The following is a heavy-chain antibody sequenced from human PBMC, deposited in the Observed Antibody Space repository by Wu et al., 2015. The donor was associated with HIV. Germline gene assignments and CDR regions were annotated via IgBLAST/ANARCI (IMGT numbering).Heavy chain of an antibody. CDR1: GGIFSNFG. CDR3: VRDAPLTGQT. CDR2: IIPMFKTP. D-gene: IGHD7-27*01. J-gene: IGHJ1*01. Sequence: QVQLVQSGAEMKKPGSSMKVSCKASGGIFSNFGVSWLRQAPGQGPEWMGGIIPMFKTPNYARGFRGRVTITADESTSTVHLELRGLRSGDTAVYFCVRDAPLTGQTWGLGTLVTVSS. V-gene: IGHV1-69*12.